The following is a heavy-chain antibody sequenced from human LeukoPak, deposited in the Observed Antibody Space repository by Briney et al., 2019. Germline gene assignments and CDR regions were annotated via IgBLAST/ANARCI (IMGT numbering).Heavy chain of an antibody. V-gene: IGHV3-23*01. CDR1: GFTFSSYA. J-gene: IGHJ6*02. D-gene: IGHD2-15*01. Sequence: GGSLRLSCAASGFTFSSYAMSWVRQAPGKGLEWVSAISGSGGSTYYADSVKGRFTISRDNSKNTLYLQMNSLRAEDTAVYDCAKDASVYYFYGMDVWGQGTTVTVSS. CDR2: ISGSGGST. CDR3: AKDASVYYFYGMDV.